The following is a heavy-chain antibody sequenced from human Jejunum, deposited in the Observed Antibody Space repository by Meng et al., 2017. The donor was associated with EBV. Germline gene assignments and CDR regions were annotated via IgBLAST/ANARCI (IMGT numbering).Heavy chain of an antibody. D-gene: IGHD1-26*01. J-gene: IGHJ4*02. CDR3: SGDIRSEWGFNY. V-gene: IGHV3-15*01. CDR1: GFTFVNAW. Sequence: LVGAGGGLVGPGGSLRLSCAASGFTFVNAWMSWVRQAPGKGLEWVGRIKSKTDGETTDYAAPVKGRFTISRDDSKNTLYLQMNSLQKEDTAMYYCSGDIRSEWGFNYWGQGNLVTVSS. CDR2: IKSKTDGETT.